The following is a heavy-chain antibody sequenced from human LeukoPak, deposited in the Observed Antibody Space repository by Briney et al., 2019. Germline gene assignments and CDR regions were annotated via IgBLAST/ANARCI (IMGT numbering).Heavy chain of an antibody. CDR1: GYIFTVYY. Sequence: GASVTLSCTASGYIFTVYYMHWVRQAPGQGLEWMGWINPNIGGTNYAEKFQGRVTMTTHTSTSTAYMELRSLRSDDTAVYYCARIGYCSGGSCYKDYYYYYYGMDVWGQGTTVNVSS. D-gene: IGHD2-15*01. J-gene: IGHJ6*02. CDR2: INPNIGGT. V-gene: IGHV1-2*02. CDR3: ARIGYCSGGSCYKDYYYYYYGMDV.